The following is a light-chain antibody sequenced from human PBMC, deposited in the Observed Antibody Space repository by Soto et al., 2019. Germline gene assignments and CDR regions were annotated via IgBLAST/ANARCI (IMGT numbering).Light chain of an antibody. J-gene: IGKJ5*01. CDR1: QSLLHITGETF. CDR3: MQSTQFPPT. V-gene: IGKV2D-29*02. CDR2: EVS. Sequence: DVVMTQSPLSLSVTPGQPASISCKSSQSLLHITGETFLFWYLQKPGQSPQLLIYEVSTRVSGVPDRFSGSGSGTDFTLEISRVETDDVGIYYCMQSTQFPPTFGQGTRLGIE.